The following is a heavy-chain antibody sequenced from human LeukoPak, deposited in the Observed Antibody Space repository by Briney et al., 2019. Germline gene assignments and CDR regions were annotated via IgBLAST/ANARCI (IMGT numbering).Heavy chain of an antibody. CDR1: GFTFSSYA. D-gene: IGHD6-13*01. CDR3: APRGEGIAATRYYFDY. Sequence: GGSLRLSCAASGFTFSSYAMHWVRQAPGKGLEWVAVISYDGSNKYYADSVKGRFTISRDNSKNTVYLQMNSLRAEDTALYYCAPRGEGIAATRYYFDYWGQGTLVTVSP. CDR2: ISYDGSNK. V-gene: IGHV3-30-3*01. J-gene: IGHJ4*02.